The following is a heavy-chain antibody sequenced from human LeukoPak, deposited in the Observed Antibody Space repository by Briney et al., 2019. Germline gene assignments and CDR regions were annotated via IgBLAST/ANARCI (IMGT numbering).Heavy chain of an antibody. CDR3: AKDHTGTWTSSLDS. CDR1: GFTFRSYG. D-gene: IGHD2-2*01. J-gene: IGHJ4*02. V-gene: IGHV3-30*18. Sequence: GGSLRLSCAASGFTFRSYGMYWVRQAPGRGREWLALISYDGKNEDYADSVKGRFTVSRDNSKNTLYLQMNSLRDEDTAVYYCAKDHTGTWTSSLDSWGQGTLVTVSS. CDR2: ISYDGKNE.